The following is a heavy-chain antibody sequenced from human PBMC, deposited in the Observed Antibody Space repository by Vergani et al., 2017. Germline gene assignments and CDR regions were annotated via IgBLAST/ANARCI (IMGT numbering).Heavy chain of an antibody. V-gene: IGHV4-4*07. CDR2: IYTSGST. CDR3: ARYCSSTSYYYYYYMDV. CDR1: GGSISSYY. J-gene: IGHJ6*03. Sequence: QVQLQESGPGLVKPSETLSLTCTVSGGSISSYYWSWIRQPAGKGLEWIGRIYTSGSTNYNPSLKSRVTMSVDTSKNQFALKLSSVTAADTAVYYCARYCSSTSYYYYYYMDVWGKRTTVTVSS. D-gene: IGHD2-2*01.